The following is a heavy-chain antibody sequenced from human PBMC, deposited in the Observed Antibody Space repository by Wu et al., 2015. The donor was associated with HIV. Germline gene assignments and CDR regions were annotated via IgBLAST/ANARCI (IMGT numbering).Heavy chain of an antibody. CDR3: ARGHTYGYSVAFEI. V-gene: IGHV1-69*14. D-gene: IGHD2-21*01. Sequence: QVQLVQSGADVKRPGSSVRVSCKTYGDTLTNQAYNWVRQAPGQGLEWMGGIIPIFNTPQYGQKVQGRVTITADKSTGTVYMELNSLTSEDTAIYFCARGHTYGYSVAFEIWGQGTVVTVSS. CDR2: IIPIFNTP. CDR1: GDTLTNQA. J-gene: IGHJ3*02.